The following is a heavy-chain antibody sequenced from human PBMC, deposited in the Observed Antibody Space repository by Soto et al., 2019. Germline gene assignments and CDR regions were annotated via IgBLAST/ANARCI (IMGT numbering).Heavy chain of an antibody. CDR3: ARDNGSGSYGFDY. CDR1: GFTFSSYA. J-gene: IGHJ4*02. Sequence: QVQLVESGGGVVQPGRSLRLSCAASGFTFSSYAMHWVRQAPGKGLEWVAVISYDGSNKYYADSVKGRFTISRDNSKNTQYLQMNSLRAEDTAVYYCARDNGSGSYGFDYWGQGTLVTVSS. D-gene: IGHD3-10*01. CDR2: ISYDGSNK. V-gene: IGHV3-30-3*01.